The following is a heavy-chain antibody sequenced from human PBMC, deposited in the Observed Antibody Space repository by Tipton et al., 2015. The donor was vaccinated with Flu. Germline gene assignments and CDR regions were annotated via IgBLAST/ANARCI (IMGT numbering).Heavy chain of an antibody. V-gene: IGHV4-4*07. CDR3: ARIIAAAGWFDP. J-gene: IGHJ5*02. D-gene: IGHD6-13*01. Sequence: TLSLTCTVSGGSISSYYWSWIRQPAGKGLEWIGRIYTSGSTNYNPSLKSRVTISVDTSKNQFSLKLSSVTAADTAVYYCARIIAAAGWFDPWGQGTLVTVSS. CDR2: IYTSGST. CDR1: GGSISSYY.